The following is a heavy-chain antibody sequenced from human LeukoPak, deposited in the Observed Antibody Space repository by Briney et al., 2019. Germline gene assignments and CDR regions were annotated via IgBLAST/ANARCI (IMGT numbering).Heavy chain of an antibody. CDR1: GGSISSSSYY. V-gene: IGHV4-39*07. Sequence: SETLSLTCTVSGGSISSSSYYWGWIRQPPGKGLEWIGNIYHSGSTYYNPSLKSRVTISVDTSNNQFSLKLSSVTAADTAVYYCARSEGSGSYFTWFDPWGQGTLVTVSS. J-gene: IGHJ5*02. D-gene: IGHD3-10*01. CDR3: ARSEGSGSYFTWFDP. CDR2: IYHSGST.